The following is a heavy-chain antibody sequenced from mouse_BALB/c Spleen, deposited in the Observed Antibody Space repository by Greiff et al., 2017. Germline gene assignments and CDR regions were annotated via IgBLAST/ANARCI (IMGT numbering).Heavy chain of an antibody. CDR2: IYYSGTI. V-gene: IGHV3-5*02. Sequence: VQLKESGPGLVKPSQTVSLTCTVTGISITTGNYRWSWIRQFPGNKLEWIGYIYYSGTITYNPSLTSRTTITRDTSKNQSFLEMNSLTAEDTATYCCARLGSPYAMDYWGQGTSVTVSS. CDR1: GISITTGNYR. D-gene: IGHD4-1*01. CDR3: ARLGSPYAMDY. J-gene: IGHJ4*01.